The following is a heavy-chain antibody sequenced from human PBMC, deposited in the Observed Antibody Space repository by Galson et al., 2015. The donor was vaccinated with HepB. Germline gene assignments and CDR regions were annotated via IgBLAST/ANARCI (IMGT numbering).Heavy chain of an antibody. V-gene: IGHV1-69*13. Sequence: SVKVSCKASGGTFSSYAISWVRQAPGQGLEWMGGIIPIFGTANYAQKFQGRVTITADESTSTAYMELSSLRSEDTAVYYCASDPRFLAGGYYATFAFDIWGQGTMVTVSS. D-gene: IGHD3-3*01. CDR2: IIPIFGTA. J-gene: IGHJ3*02. CDR3: ASDPRFLAGGYYATFAFDI. CDR1: GGTFSSYA.